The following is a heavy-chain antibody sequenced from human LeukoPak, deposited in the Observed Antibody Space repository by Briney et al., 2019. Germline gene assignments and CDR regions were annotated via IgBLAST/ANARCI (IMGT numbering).Heavy chain of an antibody. V-gene: IGHV3-48*04. CDR2: MSSSMNTI. CDR1: GFTLSAYS. Sequence: PGGFLRLSCAASGFTLSAYSINWVRQAPGKGLEWIAYMSSSMNTIYYADAVKGRFTVSRDNANNSVHLQMSSLRAEDTAVYYCATPGVRDYYYYLDVWGQGTLVTVSS. CDR3: ATPGVRDYYYYLDV. D-gene: IGHD1-26*01. J-gene: IGHJ4*02.